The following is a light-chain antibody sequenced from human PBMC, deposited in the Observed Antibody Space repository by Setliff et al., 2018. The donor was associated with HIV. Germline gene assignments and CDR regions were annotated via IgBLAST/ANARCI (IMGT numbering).Light chain of an antibody. CDR3: SSYTSSSTFYV. V-gene: IGLV2-14*03. J-gene: IGLJ1*01. Sequence: QSVLTQPASVSGSPGQSITISCTGTSSDVGGYNYVSWYQQHPGKAPKFMIYDVSNRPSGVSNRFSGSKSGNTASLTTSGLQAEDEADYYCSSYTSSSTFYVFGTGTKVTVL. CDR2: DVS. CDR1: SSDVGGYNY.